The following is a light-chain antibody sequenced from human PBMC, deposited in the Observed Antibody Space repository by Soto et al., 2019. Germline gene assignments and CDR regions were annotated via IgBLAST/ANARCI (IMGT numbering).Light chain of an antibody. CDR2: AAS. J-gene: IGKJ3*01. Sequence: DIQMTQSPSSMSASVGDRVTITCRASQSISAYLNWYQQKPGKAPKLRIYAASSLQSGVPSRFSGSGSGTDFTLTISSLQPEDFETYYCQESYSTPSVTFGPGTKVDIK. CDR3: QESYSTPSVT. CDR1: QSISAY. V-gene: IGKV1-39*01.